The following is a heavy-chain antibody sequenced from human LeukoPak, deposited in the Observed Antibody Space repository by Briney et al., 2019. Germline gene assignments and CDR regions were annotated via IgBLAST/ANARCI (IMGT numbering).Heavy chain of an antibody. CDR3: ARVGSVGYDSSGYYGSFDY. J-gene: IGHJ4*02. D-gene: IGHD3-22*01. Sequence: SVKVSCKASGGTFSSYAISWVRQAPGQGLEWMGGIIPIFGTANYAQKFQGRVTITADESTSTAYMELSSLRSEDTAVYYCARVGSVGYDSSGYYGSFDYWAREPWPPSPQ. CDR2: IIPIFGTA. CDR1: GGTFSSYA. V-gene: IGHV1-69*13.